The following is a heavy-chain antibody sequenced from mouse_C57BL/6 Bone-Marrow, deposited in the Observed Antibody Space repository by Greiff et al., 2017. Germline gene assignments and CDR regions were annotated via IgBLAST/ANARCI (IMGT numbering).Heavy chain of an antibody. V-gene: IGHV3-6*01. D-gene: IGHD2-3*01. Sequence: EVHLVESGPGLVKPSQSLSLTCSVTGYSITSGYYWNWIRQFPGNKLEWMGYISYDGSNNYNPSLKNRISITRDTSKNQLFLKLHSVTTEDTATYYCARGWFPWFAYWGQGTLVTVSA. CDR2: ISYDGSN. J-gene: IGHJ3*01. CDR1: GYSITSGYY. CDR3: ARGWFPWFAY.